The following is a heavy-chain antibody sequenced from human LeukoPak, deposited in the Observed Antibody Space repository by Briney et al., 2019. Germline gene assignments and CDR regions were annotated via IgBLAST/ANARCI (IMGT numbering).Heavy chain of an antibody. CDR2: IKLDGSTK. D-gene: IGHD2-15*01. CDR3: ATVAGDCSGGRCYLLRFDY. Sequence: GGSLRLSCAASGLIFSNYWMSWVRQAPGKGLEWVANIKLDGSTKDYVDSVKGRFTISRDNAKNSLYLQMNSLRGDDTAVYYCATVAGDCSGGRCYLLRFDYWGQGTLVTVSS. J-gene: IGHJ4*02. V-gene: IGHV3-7*01. CDR1: GLIFSNYW.